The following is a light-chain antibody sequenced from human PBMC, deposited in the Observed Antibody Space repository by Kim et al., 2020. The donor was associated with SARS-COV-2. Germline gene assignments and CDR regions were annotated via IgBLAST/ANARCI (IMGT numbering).Light chain of an antibody. CDR2: GAS. CDR3: QQNNNWPLT. CDR1: QSVRSN. Sequence: EVVMTQSPATLSVSPGERATLSCRASQSVRSNLAWYQLKPGQPPRLLIYGASTRATGIPARFSGSGSGTEFTLTISSLQPEDLAFYYCQQNNNWPLTFGGGTKVDIK. V-gene: IGKV3-15*01. J-gene: IGKJ4*01.